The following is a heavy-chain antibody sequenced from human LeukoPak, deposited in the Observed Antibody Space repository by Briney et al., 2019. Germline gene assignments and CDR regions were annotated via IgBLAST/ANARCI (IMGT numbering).Heavy chain of an antibody. CDR3: AKDWGTTGTTGGLFDY. Sequence: GESPTHLCGASGFTFSSFGMHWLRQAPGKGLEWVAIIWYDGSDKYYSDSVKGRFTISRDNSKNTLYLQMNSLRAEDTAVYYCAKDWGTTGTTGGLFDYWGQGTLVTVSS. CDR1: GFTFSSFG. D-gene: IGHD1-1*01. V-gene: IGHV3-33*06. CDR2: IWYDGSDK. J-gene: IGHJ4*02.